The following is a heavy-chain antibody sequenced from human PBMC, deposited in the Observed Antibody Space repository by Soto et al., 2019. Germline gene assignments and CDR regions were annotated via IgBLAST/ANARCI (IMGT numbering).Heavy chain of an antibody. CDR3: ARDWTSADILPGYLAY. Sequence: ASVKVSCKASGYTFTSYGISWVRQAPGQGLEWMGWISAYNGNTNYAQKLQGRVTMTTDTSTSTAYMELRSLRSDDTAVYYCARDWTSADILPGYLAYWGQGSLVTVSS. CDR2: ISAYNGNT. J-gene: IGHJ4*02. CDR1: GYTFTSYG. D-gene: IGHD3-9*01. V-gene: IGHV1-18*01.